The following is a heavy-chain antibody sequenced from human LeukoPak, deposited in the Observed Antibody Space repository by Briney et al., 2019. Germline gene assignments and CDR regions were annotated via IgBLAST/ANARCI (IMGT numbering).Heavy chain of an antibody. J-gene: IGHJ5*02. Sequence: GALRLSCAASGFTFSSYGMHWVRQAPGKGPEWVSVISYDGSYKYYADSVKGRFTISRDNSKNTLYLQMNSLRPEDTAVYYCAREGDSSSVGWFDPWGQGTLVTVSS. CDR3: AREGDSSSVGWFDP. D-gene: IGHD6-13*01. CDR1: GFTFSSYG. V-gene: IGHV3-30*03. CDR2: ISYDGSYK.